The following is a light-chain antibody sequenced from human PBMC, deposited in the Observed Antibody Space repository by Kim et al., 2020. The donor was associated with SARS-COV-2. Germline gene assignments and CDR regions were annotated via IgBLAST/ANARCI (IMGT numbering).Light chain of an antibody. Sequence: SYELTQPPSVSVDPGKTARITCGGDNIESKIVHWYQQRPGQAPVMVIYNDRDRPSGIPERFSGSNSGNSATLTIRRVEAGDEADYYCQVWDNTSDQYVFGIGTKVTVL. J-gene: IGLJ1*01. CDR3: QVWDNTSDQYV. CDR1: NIESKI. V-gene: IGLV3-21*04. CDR2: NDR.